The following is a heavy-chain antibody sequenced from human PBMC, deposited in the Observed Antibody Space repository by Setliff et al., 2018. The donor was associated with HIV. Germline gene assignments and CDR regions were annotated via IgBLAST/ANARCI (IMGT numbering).Heavy chain of an antibody. V-gene: IGHV4-61*08. CDR1: GVSISSGGYY. J-gene: IGHJ6*03. Sequence: PSETLSLTCSVSGVSISSGGYYWSWVRQPPGKGLEWIGYISYIGSTNYNPSLKSRDTISIDTSKNQFSLKLSSLTAADTAVYYCARGYSSGWTYYHFYYMDVWGKGTTVTVSS. D-gene: IGHD6-19*01. CDR2: ISYIGST. CDR3: ARGYSSGWTYYHFYYMDV.